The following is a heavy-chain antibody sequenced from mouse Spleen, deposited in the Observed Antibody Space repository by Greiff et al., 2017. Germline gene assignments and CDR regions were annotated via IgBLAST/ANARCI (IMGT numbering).Heavy chain of an antibody. J-gene: IGHJ4*01. Sequence: QVQLQQPGTELVKPGASVKLSCKASGYTFTSYWMHWVKQRPGQGLEWIGNINPSNGGTNYNEKFNSKATLTVDKSSSTAYMQLSSLTSEDSAVYYCARSLGRVYAMDYWGQGTSVTVSS. CDR1: GYTFTSYW. CDR3: ARSLGRVYAMDY. D-gene: IGHD3-3*01. V-gene: IGHV1-53*01. CDR2: INPSNGGT.